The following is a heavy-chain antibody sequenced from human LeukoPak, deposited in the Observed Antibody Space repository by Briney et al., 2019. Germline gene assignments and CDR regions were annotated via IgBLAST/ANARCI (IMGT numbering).Heavy chain of an antibody. D-gene: IGHD3-9*01. J-gene: IGHJ5*02. CDR3: ARGNILTGYDR. CDR2: IGIAGDT. CDR1: GFTFSSYD. V-gene: IGHV3-13*04. Sequence: QPGGSLRLSCAASGFTFSSYDMHWVRQATGKGLEWVSAIGIAGDTYYSGSVKGRFTISRENAKNFLYLQMNSLRAGDTAVYYCARGNILTGYDRWGQGTLVTVSS.